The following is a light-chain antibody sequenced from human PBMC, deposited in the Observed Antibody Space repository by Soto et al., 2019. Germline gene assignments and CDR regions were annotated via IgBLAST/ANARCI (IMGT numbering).Light chain of an antibody. CDR1: GYNY. CDR3: GSYTSTDTPFV. J-gene: IGLJ1*01. V-gene: IGLV2-14*01. Sequence: GYNYVSWYQHHPGKGPKLIIYEVSNRPSGVSDRFSGSKSGNKASLIISNLEAEDESDYYCGSYTSTDTPFVFGTGTKVTVL. CDR2: EVS.